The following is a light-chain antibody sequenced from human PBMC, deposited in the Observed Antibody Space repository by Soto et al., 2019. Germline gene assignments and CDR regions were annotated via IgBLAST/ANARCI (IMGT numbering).Light chain of an antibody. V-gene: IGLV2-8*01. CDR3: SSYAGSNNLL. CDR2: EVT. Sequence: QSALTQPPSASGSPGQSVTISCTGTSSDVGAYNYVSWYQQHPGKAPKLMIYEVTKRPSGVPDRFSGSKSGNTASLSVSGLQAEDEADYYFSSYAGSNNLLFGGGTQLTVL. CDR1: SSDVGAYNY. J-gene: IGLJ2*01.